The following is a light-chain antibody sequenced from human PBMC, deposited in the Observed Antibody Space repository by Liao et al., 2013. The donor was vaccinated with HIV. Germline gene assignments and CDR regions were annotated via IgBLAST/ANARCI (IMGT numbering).Light chain of an antibody. CDR1: KLGDKY. J-gene: IGLJ2*01. CDR2: RNK. CDR3: QAWDSSTGVV. V-gene: IGLV3-1*01. Sequence: SYELTQPPSVSVSPGQTTSITCSGDKLGDKYACWYQQKPGQSPVLVIYRNKERPSGIPERFSGSNSGNTATLTISGTQAMDEADYYCQAWDSSTGVVFGGGTKLTVL.